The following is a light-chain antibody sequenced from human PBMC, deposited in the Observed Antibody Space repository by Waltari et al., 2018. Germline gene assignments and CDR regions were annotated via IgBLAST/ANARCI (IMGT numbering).Light chain of an antibody. CDR3: AAWDDTVKSVL. Sequence: QQDPGTAPKVLIYKDDRRPSGVPDRFSASKAGTSASLAISGLRSDDEADYYCAAWDDTVKSVLFGGGTKLTVL. J-gene: IGLJ2*01. CDR2: KDD. V-gene: IGLV1-47*01.